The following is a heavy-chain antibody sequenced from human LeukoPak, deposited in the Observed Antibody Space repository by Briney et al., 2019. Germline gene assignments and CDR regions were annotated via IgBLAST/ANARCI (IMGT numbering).Heavy chain of an antibody. V-gene: IGHV4-30-2*01. D-gene: IGHD2-8*01. Sequence: SQTLSLTCAVSGGSISSGGYSWSWIRQPPGKVLEWIGYIYHSGSTYYNPSLKSRVTISVDRSKNQFSLKLSSVTAADAAVYYCARAMLNYFDYWGQGTLVTVSS. J-gene: IGHJ4*02. CDR3: ARAMLNYFDY. CDR1: GGSISSGGYS. CDR2: IYHSGST.